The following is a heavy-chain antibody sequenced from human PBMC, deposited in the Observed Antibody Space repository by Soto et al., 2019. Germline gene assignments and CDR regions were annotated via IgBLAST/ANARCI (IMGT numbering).Heavy chain of an antibody. Sequence: QVQLVESGGGVVQPGRSLRLSCAASGFTFSSYGMHWVRQAPGKGLEWVAVISYDGSNKYYADSVKGRFTISRDNSTNPLYLQMNSRRAERTAVYYCAKDDQRSSSWRPLIGAFDIWGQGTMVPVSS. CDR1: GFTFSSYG. V-gene: IGHV3-30*18. CDR3: AKDDQRSSSWRPLIGAFDI. J-gene: IGHJ3*02. D-gene: IGHD6-13*01. CDR2: ISYDGSNK.